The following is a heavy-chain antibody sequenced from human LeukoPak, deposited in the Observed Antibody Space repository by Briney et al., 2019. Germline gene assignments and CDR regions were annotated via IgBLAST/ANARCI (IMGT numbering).Heavy chain of an antibody. V-gene: IGHV3-30-3*01. CDR2: ISYDGSNK. CDR1: GFTFSSYA. J-gene: IGHJ4*02. D-gene: IGHD5-12*01. Sequence: GGSLRLSCAASGFTFSSYAMHWVRQAPGKGLEWVAVISYDGSNKYYADSVKGRFTISRDNAKNPLYLQMNSLRAEDTAVYYCARGPLGAVATIRGGGFDYWGQGTLVTVSS. CDR3: ARGPLGAVATIRGGGFDY.